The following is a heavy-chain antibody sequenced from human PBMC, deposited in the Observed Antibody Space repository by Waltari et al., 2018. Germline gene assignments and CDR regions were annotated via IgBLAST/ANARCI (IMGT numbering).Heavy chain of an antibody. CDR3: ARVTNNWIYYYMDV. Sequence: QVQLQESGPGLVKPSQTLSLTCTVSGGSLSSGSYYWSWIRQPAGKGLEWIGRFHPSWSTNYNPPLKSRVTISVDTAKNQFSLKLSSVTAADTAVYYCARVTNNWIYYYMDVWGKGTTVTVSS. V-gene: IGHV4-61*02. J-gene: IGHJ6*03. CDR2: FHPSWST. CDR1: GGSLSSGSYY. D-gene: IGHD1-20*01.